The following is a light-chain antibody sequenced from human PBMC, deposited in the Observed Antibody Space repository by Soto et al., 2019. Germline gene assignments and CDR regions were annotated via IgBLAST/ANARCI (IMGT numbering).Light chain of an antibody. CDR3: SSYTTTIVI. CDR1: SSDVGGYEF. CDR2: DVT. Sequence: QSPLTQPASVSGSPGQSITISCTGTSSDVGGYEFVSWYQQRPGKAPKLVIYDVTYRPSGVSDRFSGSKSGNTASLTISGLQAEDEADYYCSSYTTTIVIFGGGTKLTVL. J-gene: IGLJ2*01. V-gene: IGLV2-14*01.